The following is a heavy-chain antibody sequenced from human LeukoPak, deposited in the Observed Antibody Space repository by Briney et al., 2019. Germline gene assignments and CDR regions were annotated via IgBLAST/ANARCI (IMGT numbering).Heavy chain of an antibody. V-gene: IGHV3-9*01. J-gene: IGHJ4*02. D-gene: IGHD3-10*01. CDR1: GFTVSSNY. CDR2: ISWNSGSI. Sequence: GGSLRLSCAASGFTVSSNYMSWVRQAPGKGLEWVSGISWNSGSIGYADSVKGRFTISRDNAKNSLYLQMNSLRAEDTALFYCAKDIAPMVRGVNVDYWGQGTLVTVSS. CDR3: AKDIAPMVRGVNVDY.